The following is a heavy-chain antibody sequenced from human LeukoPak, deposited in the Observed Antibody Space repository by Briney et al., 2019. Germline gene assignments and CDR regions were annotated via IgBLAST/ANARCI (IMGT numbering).Heavy chain of an antibody. CDR3: ASPGRTDAFDI. Sequence: PGGSLRLSCAASGFTFSSYWMHWVRQAPGKGLVWVSRIISDGSSSSYADSVKGRFTISRDNAKNTLYLQMNSLRAEDTAVYYCASPGRTDAFDIWGQGTMVTVSS. CDR2: IISDGSSS. CDR1: GFTFSSYW. V-gene: IGHV3-74*01. J-gene: IGHJ3*02.